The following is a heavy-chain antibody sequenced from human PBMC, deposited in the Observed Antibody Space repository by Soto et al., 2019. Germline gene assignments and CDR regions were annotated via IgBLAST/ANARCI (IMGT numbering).Heavy chain of an antibody. Sequence: ASVKVSCKASGYTFTSYGISWVRQAPGQGLEWMGWISAYNGNTNYARKLQGRVTMTTDTSTSTAYMELRSLRSDDTAVYYCARVPSPPFLEWLFVPYYFNYWGEGTLVTVSS. D-gene: IGHD3-3*02. CDR3: ARVPSPPFLEWLFVPYYFNY. V-gene: IGHV1-18*01. J-gene: IGHJ4*02. CDR2: ISAYNGNT. CDR1: GYTFTSYG.